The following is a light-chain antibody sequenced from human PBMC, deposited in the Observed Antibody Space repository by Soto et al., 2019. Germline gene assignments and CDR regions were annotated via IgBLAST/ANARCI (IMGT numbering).Light chain of an antibody. CDR1: HGIRDD. CDR2: AAS. CDR3: LQDYGYPWT. Sequence: IQLTQSPSSLSASVGSRVTITCRASHGIRDDLGWCQQKPGKAPKIMIYAASILQRGVPIRFSGSGYGTNFNLSITSLQPEDSARYYCLQDYGYPWTFGQGTKVDIK. V-gene: IGKV1-6*01. J-gene: IGKJ1*01.